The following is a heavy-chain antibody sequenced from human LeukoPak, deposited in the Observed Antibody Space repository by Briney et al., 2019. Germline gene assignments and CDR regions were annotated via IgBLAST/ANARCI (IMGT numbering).Heavy chain of an antibody. J-gene: IGHJ4*02. V-gene: IGHV1-69*13. CDR3: ARGLHGDYGYFDH. CDR1: GGTFSSYA. D-gene: IGHD4-17*01. Sequence: SVNVSCKASGGTFSSYAISWVRQAPGQGLEWMGGVIPMFATVNYAPKFQDRVTITADESTSTAYMELRSLRSEDTAVYHCARGLHGDYGYFDHWGQGTLVTVSS. CDR2: VIPMFATV.